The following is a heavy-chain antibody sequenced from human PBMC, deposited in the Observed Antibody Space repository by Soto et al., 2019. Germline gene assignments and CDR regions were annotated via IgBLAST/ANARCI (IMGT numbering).Heavy chain of an antibody. D-gene: IGHD6-19*01. Sequence: EVQLLESGGGLVQPGGSLRLSCAASGFTFSSYAMSWVRQAPGKGLEWVSAISGSGGSTYYADSVKGRFTISRDNSKNRLYLQMNSLRAEDTAVYYCAKDDGEWLVHYDDYGMDVWGQGTTVTVSS. V-gene: IGHV3-23*01. CDR1: GFTFSSYA. CDR3: AKDDGEWLVHYDDYGMDV. CDR2: ISGSGGST. J-gene: IGHJ6*02.